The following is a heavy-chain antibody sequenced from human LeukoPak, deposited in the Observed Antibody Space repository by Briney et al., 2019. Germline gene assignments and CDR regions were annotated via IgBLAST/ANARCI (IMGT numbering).Heavy chain of an antibody. V-gene: IGHV3-30-3*01. CDR2: ISDDGSNK. CDR1: GFTFSSYA. CDR3: ARDHRSGWYGHQH. D-gene: IGHD6-19*01. J-gene: IGHJ1*01. Sequence: GRSLRLSCAASGFTFSSYAMHWVRQAPGKGLEWVAVISDDGSNKYYADSVKGRFTISRDNSKSTLYLQMNSLRAKDTAVYYCARDHRSGWYGHQHWGQGTLVTVSS.